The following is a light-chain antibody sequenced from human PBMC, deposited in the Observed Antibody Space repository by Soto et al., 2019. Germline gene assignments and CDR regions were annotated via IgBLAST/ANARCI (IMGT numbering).Light chain of an antibody. J-gene: IGLJ1*01. CDR2: DVS. V-gene: IGLV2-11*01. CDR1: SSDVGGYNY. Sequence: QSALTQPRSVSGSPGQSVTISCTGGSSDVGGYNYVSWYQQNPGKAPKLMIYDVSKWPSGVPDRFSGSKSGNTASLTISGLQAEDEADYYCCSYAGSYIFVFGTGTKVTVL. CDR3: CSYAGSYIFV.